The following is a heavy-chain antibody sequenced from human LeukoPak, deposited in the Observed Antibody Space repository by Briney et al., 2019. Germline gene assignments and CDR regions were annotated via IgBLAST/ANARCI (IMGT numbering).Heavy chain of an antibody. CDR3: ARGAAGYSYG. CDR1: GGSISSSSYY. Sequence: SETLSLPCTVSGGSISSSSYYWGWIRQPPGKGLEWIGSIYYSGSTYYNPSLKSRVTISVDTSKNQFSLKLSSVTAADTAVYYCARGAAGYSYGWGQGTLVTVSS. J-gene: IGHJ4*02. CDR2: IYYSGST. V-gene: IGHV4-39*01. D-gene: IGHD5-18*01.